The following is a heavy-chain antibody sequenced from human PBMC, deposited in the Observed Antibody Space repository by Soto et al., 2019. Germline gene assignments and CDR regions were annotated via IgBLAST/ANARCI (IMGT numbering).Heavy chain of an antibody. D-gene: IGHD5-12*01. CDR1: CYSFTRYW. CDR2: IYPGDSDT. Sequence: PGESLKISCKGSCYSFTRYWIGWVRQMPGKGLEWMGIIYPGDSDTRYSPSFQGQVTISADKSISTAYLQWSSLKASDTAMYYCARHGSIKYYYYYGMDVWGQGTTVTVSS. CDR3: ARHGSIKYYYYYGMDV. V-gene: IGHV5-51*01. J-gene: IGHJ6*02.